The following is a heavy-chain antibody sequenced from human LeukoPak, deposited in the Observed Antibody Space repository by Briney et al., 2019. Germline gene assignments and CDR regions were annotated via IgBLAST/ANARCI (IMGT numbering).Heavy chain of an antibody. J-gene: IGHJ4*02. CDR1: GYTFTGYY. Sequence: ASVKVSCKASGYTFTGYYMHWVRQAPGQGLEWMGWINPNSGGTNYAQKFQGRVTMTRDTSISTAYMELSRLRSDDTAVYYCARDGHYDSSTFDYWGQGTLVTVSS. CDR2: INPNSGGT. V-gene: IGHV1-2*02. CDR3: ARDGHYDSSTFDY. D-gene: IGHD3-22*01.